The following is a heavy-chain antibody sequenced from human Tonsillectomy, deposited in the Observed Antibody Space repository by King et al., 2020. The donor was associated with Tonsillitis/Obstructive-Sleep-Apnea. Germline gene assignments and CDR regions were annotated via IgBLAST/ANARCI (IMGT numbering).Heavy chain of an antibody. D-gene: IGHD4-17*01. CDR1: GFTFDDFA. Sequence: VQLVESGGGVVRPGGSLRLSCAASGFTFDDFALSWVRQVPGKGLEWGSGINWNGGSTRYADSVKGRFTISRYNAKNSLYLQMSSLRAEDTAFYYCARNYGDPDYWGQGTLVTVSS. CDR3: ARNYGDPDY. CDR2: INWNGGST. J-gene: IGHJ4*02. V-gene: IGHV3-20*04.